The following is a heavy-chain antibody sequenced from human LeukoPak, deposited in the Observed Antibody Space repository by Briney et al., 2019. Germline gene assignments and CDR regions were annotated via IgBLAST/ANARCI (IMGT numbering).Heavy chain of an antibody. CDR1: GFTFSSSW. Sequence: GGSLRLSCAASGFTFSSSWMHWVRQAPGKGLVWVSLINSDGTFTNYADSVKGRFTISRDNAKNTLYLQMNTLRAEDTAVYYCARSLGSGSSYWGQGTLVTVSS. CDR2: INSDGTFT. CDR3: ARSLGSGSSY. D-gene: IGHD3-10*01. J-gene: IGHJ4*02. V-gene: IGHV3-74*01.